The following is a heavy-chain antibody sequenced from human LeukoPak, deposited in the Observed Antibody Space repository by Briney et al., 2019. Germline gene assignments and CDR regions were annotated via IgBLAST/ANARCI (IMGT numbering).Heavy chain of an antibody. CDR3: ARGGGHSGSYPALH. D-gene: IGHD1-26*01. V-gene: IGHV1-18*01. Sequence: GASVKVSCKASGYTFTNYGISWLRQAPGQGLEWMGWISASNGNTNYAQNFQGRVSMTTDTSTSTAYMELRSLRSDDTAVYYCARGGGHSGSYPALHWGQGTLVTVSS. CDR1: GYTFTNYG. CDR2: ISASNGNT. J-gene: IGHJ4*02.